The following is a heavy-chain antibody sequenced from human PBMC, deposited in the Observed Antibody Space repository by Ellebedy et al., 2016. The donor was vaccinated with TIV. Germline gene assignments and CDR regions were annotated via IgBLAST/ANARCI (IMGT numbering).Heavy chain of an antibody. J-gene: IGHJ4*02. Sequence: GGSLRLXXAASGFMVSSYALTWVRQAPGKGLEWVSTIRGDYGSTYYADSVKGRFTISRDDSRTTLYLQMNSLKTEDTGVYYCTRVYRGGSLDYWGQGTLVTVSS. V-gene: IGHV3-23*01. CDR2: IRGDYGST. CDR1: GFMVSSYA. D-gene: IGHD3-10*01. CDR3: TRVYRGGSLDY.